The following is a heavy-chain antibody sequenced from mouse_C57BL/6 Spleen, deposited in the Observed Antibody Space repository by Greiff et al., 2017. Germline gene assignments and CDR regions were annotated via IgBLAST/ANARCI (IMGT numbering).Heavy chain of an antibody. D-gene: IGHD1-1*01. Sequence: QVQLQQSGPELVKPGASVKISCKASGYAFSSSWMNWVKQRPGKGLEWIGRIYPGDGDTNYNGKFKGKATLTADKSSSTAYMQLSSLTSEDSAVYFCARFPITTVVPYYFDYWGQGTTLTVSS. CDR2: IYPGDGDT. V-gene: IGHV1-82*01. CDR1: GYAFSSSW. CDR3: ARFPITTVVPYYFDY. J-gene: IGHJ2*01.